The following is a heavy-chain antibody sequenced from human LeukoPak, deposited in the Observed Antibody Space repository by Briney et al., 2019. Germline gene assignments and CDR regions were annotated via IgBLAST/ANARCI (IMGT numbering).Heavy chain of an antibody. CDR1: GYTFTNNY. V-gene: IGHV1-46*01. CDR2: IHPSGSST. D-gene: IGHD5-18*01. CDR3: AIMEMDTAMVTNYLDH. J-gene: IGHJ4*02. Sequence: ASVKISCKASGYTFTNNYMHWVRQAPGQGLEWMGVIHPSGSSTNYAQKFQGRVTMTKDTSASTVYIELSSLRAEDTAVYYCAIMEMDTAMVTNYLDHWGQGTLVTVSS.